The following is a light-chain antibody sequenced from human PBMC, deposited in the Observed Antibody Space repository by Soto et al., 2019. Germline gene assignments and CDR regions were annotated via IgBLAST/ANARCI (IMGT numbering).Light chain of an antibody. Sequence: EIVLTQSPGTLSLSPGDRATHTCRASQSVRTNDLAWYQQKLGQAPRLLIYGASSRATGIPDRFSGNGSGTDFTLTISRLEPEDFAVYYCHQYGSTLFTFGPGTKVDIK. J-gene: IGKJ3*01. CDR3: HQYGSTLFT. CDR1: QSVRTND. CDR2: GAS. V-gene: IGKV3-20*01.